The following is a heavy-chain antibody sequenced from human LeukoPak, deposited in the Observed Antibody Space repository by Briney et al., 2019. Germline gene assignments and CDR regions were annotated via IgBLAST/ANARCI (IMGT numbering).Heavy chain of an antibody. CDR3: ASPRWFGELSFDY. D-gene: IGHD3-10*01. Sequence: GGSLRLSCAASGFTFSSYSMNWVRQAPGKGLAWVSSISSSSSYIYYADSVKGRFTICRDNAKNSLYLQMNSLRAEDTAVYYCASPRWFGELSFDYWGQGTLVTVSS. V-gene: IGHV3-21*01. CDR1: GFTFSSYS. J-gene: IGHJ4*02. CDR2: ISSSSSYI.